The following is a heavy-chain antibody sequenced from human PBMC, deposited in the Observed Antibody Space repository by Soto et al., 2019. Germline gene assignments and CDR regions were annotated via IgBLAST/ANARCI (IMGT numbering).Heavy chain of an antibody. CDR3: AMLDNYVTPPPQDV. V-gene: IGHV1-18*01. CDR2: ISPYSGNT. J-gene: IGHJ6*02. D-gene: IGHD3-16*01. CDR1: GYIFVNYG. Sequence: QVQLVQSGDEVRKPGSSVKVSCKASGYIFVNYGIAWVRQAPGQGLEWMGWISPYSGNTHYASKVQGRLTMTTDTSTAPAYMARGTLTPADTAVYYCAMLDNYVTPPPQDVWGQGTTVTVSS.